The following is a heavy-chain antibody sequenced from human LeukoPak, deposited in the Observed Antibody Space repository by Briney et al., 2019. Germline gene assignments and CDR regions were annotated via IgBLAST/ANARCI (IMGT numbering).Heavy chain of an antibody. D-gene: IGHD3-22*01. CDR1: GLTVSNHW. CDR2: IREERGQE. J-gene: IGHJ4*02. CDR3: ARDVPYYDSSGIDY. Sequence: PGGSLRLSCVASGLTVSNHWMSWVRQAPGKGLEWVANIREERGQEYYVDSVKGRFTISRDNSKNTLYLQMNSLRAEDTAVYYCARDVPYYDSSGIDYWDQGTLVTVSS. V-gene: IGHV3-7*01.